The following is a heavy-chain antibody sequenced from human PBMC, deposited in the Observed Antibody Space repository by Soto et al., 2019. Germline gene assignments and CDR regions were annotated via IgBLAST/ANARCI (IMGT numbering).Heavy chain of an antibody. CDR2: INHSGST. Sequence: ASETLSLTCAVYGRSFSGYYWSWIRQSPGKGLEWIGEINHSGSTNYNPSLKRRVNISVDTSKNQFSLKLTSVTAADTAVYYCATTNWSNNWFGPWGQGTLVTVSS. V-gene: IGHV4-34*01. CDR3: ATTNWSNNWFGP. CDR1: GRSFSGYY. J-gene: IGHJ5*02. D-gene: IGHD1-1*01.